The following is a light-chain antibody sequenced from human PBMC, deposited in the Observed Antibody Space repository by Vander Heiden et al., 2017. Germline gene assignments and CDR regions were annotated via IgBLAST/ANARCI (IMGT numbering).Light chain of an antibody. V-gene: IGKV3-11*01. J-gene: IGKJ5*01. CDR3: QQRYNRPPSIT. Sequence: FELKPSQATLSLSAGERATLSCRASQHVSSYLAWYQQKPGQAPRLLIYDASNRATGIPARFSGGGSGTDFTLTISSLEPDDFAVYYCQQRYNRPPSITFGPGTQLEIK. CDR1: QHVSSY. CDR2: DAS.